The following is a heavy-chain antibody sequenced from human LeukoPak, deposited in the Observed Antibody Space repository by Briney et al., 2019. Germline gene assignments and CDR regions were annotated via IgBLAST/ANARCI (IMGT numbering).Heavy chain of an antibody. CDR3: ATDGYFEV. Sequence: SETLSLTCTVSGVSLNTYSWSWVRRPPGKGLEWIGYMSYTGSTSYNPSLRSRVTISVDKSKNQFSLKLTSVTAADTAVYFCATDGYFEVWGRGTLVTVSS. V-gene: IGHV4-59*01. J-gene: IGHJ2*01. CDR1: GVSLNTYS. CDR2: MSYTGST.